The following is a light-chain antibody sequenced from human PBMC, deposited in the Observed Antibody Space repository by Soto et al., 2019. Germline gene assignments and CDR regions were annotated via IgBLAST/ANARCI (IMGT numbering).Light chain of an antibody. CDR3: QQRRSWQVT. V-gene: IGKV3D-11*02. Sequence: ETVLTQSPSTLSLSPGEGATLXXRASQSINTYLAWYQQKPGQAPRXLIYEASKRATGIPARFSGSGSGTNFTLTISSLEPEDFAVYYCQQRRSWQVTFGQGTRLEIK. CDR2: EAS. CDR1: QSINTY. J-gene: IGKJ5*01.